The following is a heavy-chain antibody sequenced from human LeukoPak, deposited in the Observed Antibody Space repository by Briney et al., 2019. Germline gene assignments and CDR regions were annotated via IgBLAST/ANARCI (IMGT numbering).Heavy chain of an antibody. CDR1: GGSFSGYY. D-gene: IGHD3-22*01. J-gene: IGHJ4*02. CDR2: INHSGST. CDR3: ARHVTQSMIVVETLDY. Sequence: PSETLSLTCAVYGGSFSGYYWSWIRQPPGKGLEWIGEINHSGSTNYNPSLKSRVTISVDTSKNQFSLKLSSVTAADTAVYHCARHVTQSMIVVETLDYWGQGTLVTVSS. V-gene: IGHV4-34*01.